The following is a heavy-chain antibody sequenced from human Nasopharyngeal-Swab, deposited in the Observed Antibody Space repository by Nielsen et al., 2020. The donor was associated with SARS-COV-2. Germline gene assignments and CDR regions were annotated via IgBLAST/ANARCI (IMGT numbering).Heavy chain of an antibody. D-gene: IGHD3-9*01. Sequence: WVRQAPGQRLEWMGWINAGNANTNYSQKFQGRVAISRDTSANTAYMELSSLRSEDTAVYYCAREGGGGYDILTYYYYMDVWGKGTTVTVSS. J-gene: IGHJ6*03. CDR2: INAGNANT. V-gene: IGHV1-3*01. CDR3: AREGGGGYDILTYYYYMDV.